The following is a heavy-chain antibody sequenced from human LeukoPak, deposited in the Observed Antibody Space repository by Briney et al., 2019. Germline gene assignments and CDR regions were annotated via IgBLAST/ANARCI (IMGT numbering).Heavy chain of an antibody. J-gene: IGHJ3*02. V-gene: IGHV4-59*08. CDR2: IYRSGII. Sequence: PSETLSLTCTVSGGSISTCYWRWIRQPPGKGLEFIAYIYRSGIINYNPSLQSRVTMSVATSESRFSLNLSSMTAADTAVYYCARRQTFADSTAWYDTFDIWGHGAMVTVSS. CDR1: GGSISTCY. CDR3: ARRQTFADSTAWYDTFDI. D-gene: IGHD6-19*01.